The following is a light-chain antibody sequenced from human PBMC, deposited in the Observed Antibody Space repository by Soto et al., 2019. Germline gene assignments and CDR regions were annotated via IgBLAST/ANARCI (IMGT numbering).Light chain of an antibody. CDR1: QSVSSN. CDR2: GAS. Sequence: EIVMTQSPATLSVSPGERATLSCRASQSVSSNLAWYQQKTGQAPRLLIYGASTRATGIPARFSGSGSGTEFTLTISSLQSEDFAVYYCQQYNNWPPLIFGGGTKVDIK. J-gene: IGKJ4*01. V-gene: IGKV3-15*01. CDR3: QQYNNWPPLI.